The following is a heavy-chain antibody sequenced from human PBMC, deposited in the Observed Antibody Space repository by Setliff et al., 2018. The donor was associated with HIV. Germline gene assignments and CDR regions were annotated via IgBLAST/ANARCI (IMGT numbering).Heavy chain of an antibody. D-gene: IGHD5-18*01. CDR3: AVGRYSYGLYYFDY. CDR1: GGSISSGDYY. CDR2: IYYSGST. V-gene: IGHV4-30-4*08. Sequence: SETLSLTCTVSGGSISSGDYYWSWIRQPPGKGLEWIGYIYYSGSTYYNPSLKSRVTIPVDTSKNQFSLKLSSVTAADTAVYYCAVGRYSYGLYYFDYWGQGTLVTVSS. J-gene: IGHJ4*02.